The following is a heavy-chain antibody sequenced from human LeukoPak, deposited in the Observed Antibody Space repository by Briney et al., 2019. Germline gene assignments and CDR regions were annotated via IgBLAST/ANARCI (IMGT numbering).Heavy chain of an antibody. CDR3: AKVGGFGELTQPYYYYYMDV. CDR2: ISGSGGST. D-gene: IGHD3-10*01. Sequence: GGSLRLSCAASGFTFSSYAMSWVRQAPGKGLEWVSAISGSGGSTYYADSVKGRFTISRDNSKNTLYLQMNSLRAEDTAVYYCAKVGGFGELTQPYYYYYMDVWGKGTTVTVSS. V-gene: IGHV3-23*01. CDR1: GFTFSSYA. J-gene: IGHJ6*03.